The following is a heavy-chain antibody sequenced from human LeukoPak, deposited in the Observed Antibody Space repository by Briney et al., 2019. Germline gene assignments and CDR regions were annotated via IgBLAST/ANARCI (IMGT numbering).Heavy chain of an antibody. V-gene: IGHV3-21*01. CDR2: ISSSSSYI. J-gene: IGHJ3*02. D-gene: IGHD3-10*01. CDR3: ASFPPYMVRTDAFDT. Sequence: GGSLRLSCAASGFTFSSYSMNWVRQAPGKGLEWVSSISSSSSYIYYADSVKGRFTISRDNAKNSLYLQMNSLRAEDTAVYYCASFPPYMVRTDAFDTWGQGTMVTVSS. CDR1: GFTFSSYS.